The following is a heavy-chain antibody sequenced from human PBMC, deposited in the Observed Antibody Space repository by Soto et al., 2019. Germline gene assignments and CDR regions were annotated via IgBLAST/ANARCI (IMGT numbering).Heavy chain of an antibody. CDR2: VSHDRRNT. CDR3: AKGGRQWLVTSDFNY. D-gene: IGHD6-19*01. CDR1: GFTFSNYA. J-gene: IGHJ4*02. V-gene: IGHV3-30*18. Sequence: PGGSLRLSCAASGFTFSNYAMHWVRQAPGKGLEWVAVVSHDRRNTHYADSVKGRFTISRDSYKNTVSLEMNSLRAEDTAVYYCAKGGRQWLVTSDFNYWGQGALVTVSS.